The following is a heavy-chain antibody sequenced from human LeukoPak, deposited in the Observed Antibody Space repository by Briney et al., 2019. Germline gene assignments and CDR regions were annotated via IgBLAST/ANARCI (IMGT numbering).Heavy chain of an antibody. J-gene: IGHJ3*02. D-gene: IGHD6-13*01. V-gene: IGHV1-69*13. Sequence: ASVKVSCKVSGYTLTELSMHWVRQAPGKGLEWMGGIIPIFGTANYAQKFQGRVTITADESTSTAYMELSSLRSEDTAVYYCATSRPKNAFDIWGQGTMVTVSS. CDR1: GYTLTELS. CDR2: IIPIFGTA. CDR3: ATSRPKNAFDI.